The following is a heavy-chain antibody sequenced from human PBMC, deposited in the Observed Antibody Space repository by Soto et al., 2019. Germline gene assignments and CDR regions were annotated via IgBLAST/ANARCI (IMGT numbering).Heavy chain of an antibody. Sequence: SETLSLTCSASGGSITSSSHFWGWVRQPPGKGLEWIGTIYFTGNTYYTPSLRSRLTMSIDTSKNEFSLRLHSVTAADTAVYYCAGQTFTIAAASYGRSNWFDPWGPGTLVTVSS. CDR1: GGSITSSSHF. CDR2: IYFTGNT. V-gene: IGHV4-39*01. CDR3: AGQTFTIAAASYGRSNWFDP. J-gene: IGHJ5*02. D-gene: IGHD6-25*01.